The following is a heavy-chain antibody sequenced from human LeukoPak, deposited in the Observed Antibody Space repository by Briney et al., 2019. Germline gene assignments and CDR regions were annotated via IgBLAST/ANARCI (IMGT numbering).Heavy chain of an antibody. Sequence: GGSLRLSCTASKFTFSNYGMQWVRQAPGKGLEWVAVISFDGRTKYYADSVKGRFTLSRDNSRNTLDLQMNSLGPEDTAVYYCAKEYDSGGYGAYFDYWGRGTLATVSS. D-gene: IGHD3-10*01. J-gene: IGHJ4*02. CDR1: KFTFSNYG. V-gene: IGHV3-30*18. CDR3: AKEYDSGGYGAYFDY. CDR2: ISFDGRTK.